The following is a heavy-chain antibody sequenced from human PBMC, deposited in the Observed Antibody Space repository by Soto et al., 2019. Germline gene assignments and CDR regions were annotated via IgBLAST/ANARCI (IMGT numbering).Heavy chain of an antibody. CDR3: XXXQLDTIMALDY. V-gene: IGHV3-33*01. CDR2: SWSDGNNK. D-gene: IGHD1-1*01. J-gene: IGHJ4*02. Sequence: QVQVVESGGGVVQPGTSLRLSCAASGFTFNTYGFHWVRQAPGKGLEWVAVSWSDGNNKYYTDYVWGRSTSSRNSSKXXXXXXXXXXXXXXXXXXXXXXXQLDTIMALDYWGQGTLVTVS. CDR1: GFTFNTYG.